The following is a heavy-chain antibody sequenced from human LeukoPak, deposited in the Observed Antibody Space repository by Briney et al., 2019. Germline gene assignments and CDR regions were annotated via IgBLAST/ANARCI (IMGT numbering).Heavy chain of an antibody. D-gene: IGHD3-22*01. Sequence: GGSLRLSCAASGFTFSNYNMNWVRQAPGKGLEWISYISTSSSTIYYADSVKGRFTISRDNAKNSLYLQMNSLRAEDTAVYYCARVLHKRNYDSSDYYGYWGQGTLVTVSS. V-gene: IGHV3-48*01. CDR2: ISTSSSTI. CDR1: GFTFSNYN. J-gene: IGHJ4*02. CDR3: ARVLHKRNYDSSDYYGY.